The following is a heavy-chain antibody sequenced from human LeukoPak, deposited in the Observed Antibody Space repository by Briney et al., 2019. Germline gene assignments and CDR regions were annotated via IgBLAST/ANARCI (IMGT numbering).Heavy chain of an antibody. CDR1: GGSISSYY. J-gene: IGHJ4*02. V-gene: IGHV4-59*01. Sequence: ASETLSPTCTVSGGSISSYYWSWVRQPPGKGLEWIGYIYYSGSTNYNPSLKSRVTISVDTSKNQFSLKLSSVTAADTAAYYCAVGRGYSGLDYWGQGTLVTVSS. CDR3: AVGRGYSGLDY. D-gene: IGHD5-12*01. CDR2: IYYSGST.